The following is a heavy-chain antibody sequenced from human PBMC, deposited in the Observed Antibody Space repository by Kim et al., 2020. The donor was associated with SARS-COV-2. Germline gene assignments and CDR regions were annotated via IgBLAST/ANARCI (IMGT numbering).Heavy chain of an antibody. V-gene: IGHV4-59*08. CDR1: NASLDGFY. CDR2: IYYKGNT. D-gene: IGHD3-9*01. CDR3: ARLSYYNNSWYLGR. J-gene: IGHJ4*02. Sequence: SETLSLTCSVSNASLDGFYWSWIRQTPGRGLEWIGFIYYKGNTKYSPSLKSRVSLSVEKSKNQFFLKLRSLTAADSATYFCARLSYYNNSWYLGRWGQGISVTVSS.